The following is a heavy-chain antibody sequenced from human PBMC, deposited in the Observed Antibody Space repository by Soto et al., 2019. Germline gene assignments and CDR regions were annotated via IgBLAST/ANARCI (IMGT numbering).Heavy chain of an antibody. CDR2: IHYSGST. CDR1: GDSIGTTHSY. D-gene: IGHD2-2*01. Sequence: PSETLSLTCTVSGDSIGTTHSYWAWIRQSPGKGLEWIGNIHYSGSTYYMPSLRSRVTISVDTSENQFSLTLNSVTAADTAVYYCASHTSSFAYYFHGMDIWGQGTAVTVSS. CDR3: ASHTSSFAYYFHGMDI. V-gene: IGHV4-39*01. J-gene: IGHJ6*02.